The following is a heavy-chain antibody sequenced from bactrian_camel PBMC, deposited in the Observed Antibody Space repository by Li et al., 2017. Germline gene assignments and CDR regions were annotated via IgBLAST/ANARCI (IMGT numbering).Heavy chain of an antibody. J-gene: IGHJ4*01. V-gene: IGHV3S53*01. Sequence: ESGGGTVQAGQSLRLSCVASGYSDGCMAWFRQTPGKREGVAFIDDDGTTRYADFVQGRFAISKDNRKKTLTLQMNSRKPEDTATYRCAAASGPYYRAAKDYNYWGQGTQVTVS. CDR1: GYSDGC. CDR3: AAASGPYYRAAKDYNY. D-gene: IGHD1*01. CDR2: IDDDGTT.